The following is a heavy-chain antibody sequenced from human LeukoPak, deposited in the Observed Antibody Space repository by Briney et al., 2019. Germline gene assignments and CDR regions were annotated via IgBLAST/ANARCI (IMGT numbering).Heavy chain of an antibody. V-gene: IGHV4-59*01. J-gene: IGHJ3*02. CDR1: GGSISSYY. CDR2: IYYTGTT. CDR3: ARALRSGNHYMGAFDI. Sequence: PSETLSLTCTVSGGSISSYYWSWIRQPPGKGLEWIGYIYYTGTTNYSPSLKSRVTISVDTSKNQFSLKLSSLTAADTAMYYCARALRSGNHYMGAFDIWGQGTMVTVSS. D-gene: IGHD1-14*01.